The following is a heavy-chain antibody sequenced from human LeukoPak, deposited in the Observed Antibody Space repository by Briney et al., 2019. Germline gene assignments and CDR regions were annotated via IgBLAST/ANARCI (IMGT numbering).Heavy chain of an antibody. Sequence: SETLSLTCTVPGGSISSSSYYWGWIRQPPGKGLEWIGSICYSGSTYYNPSLKSRVTISVDTSKNQFSLKLSSVTAADTAVYYCARVGGGYCSSTSCYPYYFDYWGQGTLVTVSS. CDR1: GGSISSSSYY. J-gene: IGHJ4*02. CDR3: ARVGGGYCSSTSCYPYYFDY. D-gene: IGHD2-2*01. CDR2: ICYSGST. V-gene: IGHV4-39*01.